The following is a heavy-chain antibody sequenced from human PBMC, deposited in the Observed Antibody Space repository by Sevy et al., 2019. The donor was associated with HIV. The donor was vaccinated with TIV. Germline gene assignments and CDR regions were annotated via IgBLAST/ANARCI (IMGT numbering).Heavy chain of an antibody. CDR1: GFTFSSYD. CDR3: ARADYYDSSSYYRLDY. CDR2: IGTAGDT. D-gene: IGHD3-22*01. V-gene: IGHV3-13*01. Sequence: GGSLRLSCAASGFTFSSYDMHWVRQATGKGLEWVSAIGTAGDTYYPGSVKGRFTISRENAKNSLYLQMNSLRAGDTAVYYCARADYYDSSSYYRLDYRGQGTLVTVSS. J-gene: IGHJ4*02.